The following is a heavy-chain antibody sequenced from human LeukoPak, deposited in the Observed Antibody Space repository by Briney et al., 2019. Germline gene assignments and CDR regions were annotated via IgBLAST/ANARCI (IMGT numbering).Heavy chain of an antibody. J-gene: IGHJ4*02. D-gene: IGHD3-22*01. CDR1: GFTFSSYA. CDR2: ISYDGSNK. CDR3: ASWEYDSGY. V-gene: IGHV3-30-3*01. Sequence: GGSLRLSCAASGFTFSSYAMHWVRQAPGKGLEWVAVISYDGSNKYYADSVKGRFTISRDNSKNTLYLQMNSLRAEDTAVYYCASWEYDSGYWGQGTLVTVSS.